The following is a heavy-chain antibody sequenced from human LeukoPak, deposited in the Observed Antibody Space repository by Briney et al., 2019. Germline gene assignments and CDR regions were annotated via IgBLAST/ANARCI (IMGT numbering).Heavy chain of an antibody. CDR1: GGSISSNY. Sequence: NPSGTLSLTCTVSGGSISSNYWSWVRQPPGKGLEWIGYISYSGSTNYNPSLKSRVTISGDTSKNQFSLKLSSVTAADTAVYYCARSIYQLLRFDYWGQGTLVTVSS. J-gene: IGHJ4*02. CDR2: ISYSGST. CDR3: ARSIYQLLRFDY. D-gene: IGHD2-2*01. V-gene: IGHV4-59*01.